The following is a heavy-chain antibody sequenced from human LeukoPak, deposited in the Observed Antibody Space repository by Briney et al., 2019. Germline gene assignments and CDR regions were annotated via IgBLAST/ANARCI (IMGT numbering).Heavy chain of an antibody. D-gene: IGHD6-13*01. CDR1: GFTFSSYG. J-gene: IGHJ6*03. Sequence: GGSLRLSCAASGFTFSSYGMSWVRQAPGKGLEWVSSLSGSGGSTYYADSVKGRFTISRDNSKNTLYLQMNSLRAEDTAVYYCAGEEISGYSSSWLSYMDVWGKGTTVTISS. V-gene: IGHV3-23*01. CDR2: LSGSGGST. CDR3: AGEEISGYSSSWLSYMDV.